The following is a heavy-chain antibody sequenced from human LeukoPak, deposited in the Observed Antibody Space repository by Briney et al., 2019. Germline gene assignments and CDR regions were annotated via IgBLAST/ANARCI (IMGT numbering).Heavy chain of an antibody. J-gene: IGHJ4*01. Sequence: GGSLRLSCAVSGFTARNNYMSWVRQAPGKGLEWVSVLHSGGTPYYADSVTGRFTISRDSSNNTLFLQMTNLRAEDSGLYYCATDVRSSPLGFWGHGTLVTVSS. CDR2: LHSGGTP. CDR3: ATDVRSSPLGF. V-gene: IGHV3-66*01. CDR1: GFTARNNY. D-gene: IGHD6-19*01.